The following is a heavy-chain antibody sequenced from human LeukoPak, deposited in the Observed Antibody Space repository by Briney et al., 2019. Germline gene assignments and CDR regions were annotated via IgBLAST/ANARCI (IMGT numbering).Heavy chain of an antibody. CDR1: GGSISTYY. CDR2: IYYTGST. D-gene: IGHD3-10*01. V-gene: IGHV4-59*08. J-gene: IGHJ4*02. Sequence: PSETLSLTCTVSGGSISTYYWSWIRQPPGKGLEWIGYIYYTGSTNYNPSLKSRVTISVDTSKNQFSLKLSSVTAADTAVYYCARRAREFGWVFDYWGQGTLVTVSS. CDR3: ARRAREFGWVFDY.